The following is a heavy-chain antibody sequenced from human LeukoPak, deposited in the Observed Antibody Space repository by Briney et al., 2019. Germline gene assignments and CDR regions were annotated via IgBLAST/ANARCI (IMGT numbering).Heavy chain of an antibody. Sequence: PGGSLRLSCAASGFTFSSYEMNWVRQAPGKGLEWVSYISSSGSTIYYADSVKGRFTISRDNAKNSLYLQMNSLRAEDTAVYYCARFMTTYDAFDIWGQGTMVTVSS. D-gene: IGHD2/OR15-2a*01. J-gene: IGHJ3*02. CDR2: ISSSGSTI. CDR1: GFTFSSYE. V-gene: IGHV3-48*03. CDR3: ARFMTTYDAFDI.